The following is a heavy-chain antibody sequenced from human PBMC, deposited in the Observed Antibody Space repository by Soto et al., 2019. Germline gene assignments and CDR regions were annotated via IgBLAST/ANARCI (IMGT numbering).Heavy chain of an antibody. V-gene: IGHV4-4*07. CDR1: GGSISSYS. D-gene: IGHD3-10*01. Sequence: KASETLSLTCTVSGGSISSYSWGWIRQPAGKGLEWVGRIDSSGSTSYNPSLKSRVTMSVDPSKNQFSLKLSSVTAADTAFFYCGRYYWSLRYFDYWGQGTLVTVSS. J-gene: IGHJ4*02. CDR3: GRYYWSLRYFDY. CDR2: IDSSGST.